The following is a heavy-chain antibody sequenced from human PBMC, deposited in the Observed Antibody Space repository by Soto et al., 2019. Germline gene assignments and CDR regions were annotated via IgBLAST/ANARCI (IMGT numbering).Heavy chain of an antibody. J-gene: IGHJ4*02. V-gene: IGHV3-23*01. CDR3: ARRILDN. CDR1: GFTFSNFG. Sequence: PGGSLRLSCAASGFTFSNFGMNWVRQAPGKGLEWVALISGGGGNTYYADSVKGRFTGSRDNSKNMLYLQLNNLKAEDTAVYYCARRILDNWRTGTRVTVSS. CDR2: ISGGGGNT.